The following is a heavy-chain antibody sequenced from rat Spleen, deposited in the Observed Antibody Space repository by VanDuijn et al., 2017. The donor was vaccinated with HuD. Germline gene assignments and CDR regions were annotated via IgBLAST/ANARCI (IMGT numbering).Heavy chain of an antibody. V-gene: IGHV5-29*01. CDR2: ISYDGSTP. J-gene: IGHJ2*01. D-gene: IGHD3-1*01. Sequence: EVQLVESGGGLVQPGRSMKLSCVASGFTFSDYGMAWVRQAPTKGLEWVATISYDGSTPYCRDSVKGRFTISRDNARSTLYMQMDSLRSEDTATYYCARSRTLRGYYFDYWGQGVMVTVSS. CDR3: ARSRTLRGYYFDY. CDR1: GFTFSDYG.